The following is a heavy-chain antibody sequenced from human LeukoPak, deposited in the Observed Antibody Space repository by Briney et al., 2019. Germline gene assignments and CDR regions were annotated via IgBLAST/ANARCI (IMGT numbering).Heavy chain of an antibody. CDR1: GYTFTGYY. D-gene: IGHD2-2*01. Sequence: GASVKVSCKASGYTFTGYYMHWVRQAPGQGLEWMGWINPNSGGTNYAQKFQGRVTMTRDTSISTAYMELSRLRSDDTAVYYCARNIVVVHEDYYYYMDVWGKGTTVTVSS. CDR3: ARNIVVVHEDYYYYMDV. V-gene: IGHV1-2*02. CDR2: INPNSGGT. J-gene: IGHJ6*03.